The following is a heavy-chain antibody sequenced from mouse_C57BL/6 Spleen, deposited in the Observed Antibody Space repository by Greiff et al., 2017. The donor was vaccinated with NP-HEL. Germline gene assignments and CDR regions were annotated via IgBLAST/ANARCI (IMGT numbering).Heavy chain of an antibody. CDR3: SRGHYYGSSSSFAY. CDR1: GYTFTDYY. D-gene: IGHD1-1*01. CDR2: IFPGSGST. Sequence: QVQLKESGPELVKPGASVKISCKASGYTFTDYYINWVKQRPGQGLEWIGWIFPGSGSTYYNEKFKGKATLTVDKSSSTAYMLLSSLTSEDSAVYFCSRGHYYGSSSSFAYWGQGTLVTVSA. J-gene: IGHJ3*01. V-gene: IGHV1-75*01.